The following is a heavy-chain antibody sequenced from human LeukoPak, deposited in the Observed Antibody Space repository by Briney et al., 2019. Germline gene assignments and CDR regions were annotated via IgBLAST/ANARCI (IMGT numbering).Heavy chain of an antibody. D-gene: IGHD6-13*01. J-gene: IGHJ4*02. V-gene: IGHV4-34*01. Sequence: SETLSLTCAVYGGSFSGYYWSWIRQPPGKGLEWIGEINHSGSTNYNPSLKSRVTISVGTSKNQFSLKLSSVTAADTAVYYCARLSSSWYRVSIYYFDYWGQGTLVTVSS. CDR2: INHSGST. CDR1: GGSFSGYY. CDR3: ARLSSSWYRVSIYYFDY.